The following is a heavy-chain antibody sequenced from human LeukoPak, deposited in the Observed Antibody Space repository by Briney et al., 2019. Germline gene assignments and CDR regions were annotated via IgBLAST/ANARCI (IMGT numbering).Heavy chain of an antibody. CDR3: AKSVGATLFDY. V-gene: IGHV3-48*03. J-gene: IGHJ4*02. Sequence: GGSLRLSCAASGFTFSSYEMNWVRQAPGKGLEWVSYISSSGSTIYYADSVKGRFTISRDNSKNTLYLQMHSLRAEDTAVYYCAKSVGATLFDYWGQGTLVTVSS. D-gene: IGHD1-26*01. CDR2: ISSSGSTI. CDR1: GFTFSSYE.